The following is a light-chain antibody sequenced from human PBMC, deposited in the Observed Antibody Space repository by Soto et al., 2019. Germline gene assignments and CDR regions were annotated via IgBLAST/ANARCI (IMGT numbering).Light chain of an antibody. Sequence: EIVMTQSPATLSVSPGERATLSCRASQSVGSNLAWYRQTPGQVPRLLMYDASTRATAIPARFSGSGSGTEFTLTISRLQSEDFAVYYCQQYYNWPRTFGQGTKVDIK. V-gene: IGKV3-15*01. CDR2: DAS. CDR3: QQYYNWPRT. CDR1: QSVGSN. J-gene: IGKJ1*01.